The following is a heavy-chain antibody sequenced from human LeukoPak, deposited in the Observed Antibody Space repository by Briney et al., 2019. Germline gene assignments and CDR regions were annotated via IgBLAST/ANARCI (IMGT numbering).Heavy chain of an antibody. CDR2: ISSSRSYI. D-gene: IGHD3-22*01. J-gene: IGHJ4*02. V-gene: IGHV3-21*01. Sequence: GGSLRLSCAASGFTFSSYSMNWVRQAPGKGLEWVSFISSSRSYIYYADSVKGRFTISRDNAKNSLYLQMNSLRAEDTAVYYCARRYPGSGYAFDYWGQGTLVTVSS. CDR1: GFTFSSYS. CDR3: ARRYPGSGYAFDY.